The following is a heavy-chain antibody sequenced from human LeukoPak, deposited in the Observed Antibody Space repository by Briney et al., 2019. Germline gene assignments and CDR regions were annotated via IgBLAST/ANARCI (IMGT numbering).Heavy chain of an antibody. V-gene: IGHV3-23*01. J-gene: IGHJ4*02. Sequence: GGSLRLSCAASGFTFSNYAMSWVRQAPWKGLEWVSVIRGDGSTTYYADSMKGRFTISRDNSKNTVYLQMNSLTAEDTAIYYCAAHRYSGIYPYYFDYWGQGALVTVS. CDR1: GFTFSNYA. CDR2: IRGDGSTT. CDR3: AAHRYSGIYPYYFDY. D-gene: IGHD1-26*01.